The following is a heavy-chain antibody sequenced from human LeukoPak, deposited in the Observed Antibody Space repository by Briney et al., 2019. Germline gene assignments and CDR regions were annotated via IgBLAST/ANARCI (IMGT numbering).Heavy chain of an antibody. V-gene: IGHV5-51*01. CDR1: GYSFTTQW. CDR3: ARQVAQNLASHRVWFDP. Sequence: GESLKISCKGSGYSFTTQWIAWVRQLPGKGLEWMGIIYPGDSDTTYSPSFQGQVSISVDKSISTAYLQWSSLKASDTAMYYCARQVAQNLASHRVWFDPWGQGTLVTVSS. J-gene: IGHJ5*02. CDR2: IYPGDSDT. D-gene: IGHD3-3*02.